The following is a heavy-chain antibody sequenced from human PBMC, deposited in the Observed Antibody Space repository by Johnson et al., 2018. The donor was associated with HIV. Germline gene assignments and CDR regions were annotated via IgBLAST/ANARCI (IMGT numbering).Heavy chain of an antibody. CDR1: GFTFRSYA. J-gene: IGHJ3*02. CDR3: ARVRSGRENAFDI. Sequence: QVQLVESGGGVVQPGWSLRLSCAASGFTFRSYAMHWVRQAPGKGLEWVAVISYDGSNKYYADSVKGRFTISRDNSKNTLYLQMNSPRVEDTAVYYCARVRSGRENAFDIWGQGTMVTVSS. D-gene: IGHD1-26*01. V-gene: IGHV3-30*04. CDR2: ISYDGSNK.